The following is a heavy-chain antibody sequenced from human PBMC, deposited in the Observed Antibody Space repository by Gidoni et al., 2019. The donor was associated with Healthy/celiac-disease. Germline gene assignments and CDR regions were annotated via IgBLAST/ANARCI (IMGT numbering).Heavy chain of an antibody. D-gene: IGHD1-26*01. CDR3: ARAWEYSGILDY. CDR1: GFTFDDYA. V-gene: IGHV3-43*02. CDR2: ISGDGGST. J-gene: IGHJ4*02. Sequence: EVQLVESGGGVVQPGGSLRLPCAAPGFTFDDYAMHWVRQAPGKGLEWVSLISGDGGSTYYADSVKGRFTISRDNSKNSLYLQMNSLRTEDTALYYCARAWEYSGILDYWGQGTLVTVSS.